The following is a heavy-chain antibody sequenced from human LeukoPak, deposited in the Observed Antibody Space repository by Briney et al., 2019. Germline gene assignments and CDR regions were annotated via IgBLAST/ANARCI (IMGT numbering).Heavy chain of an antibody. CDR1: GYTFTSYY. CDR3: ARDQRWLVQGEFDY. CDR2: INPSGGST. V-gene: IGHV1-46*01. D-gene: IGHD6-19*01. J-gene: IGHJ4*02. Sequence: ASVKVSCKASGYTFTSYYMHWVRQAPGQGLEWMGIINPSGGSTSYAQKFQGRVTMTRDMSTSTAYMELSRLRSDDTAVYYCARDQRWLVQGEFDYWGQGTLVTVSS.